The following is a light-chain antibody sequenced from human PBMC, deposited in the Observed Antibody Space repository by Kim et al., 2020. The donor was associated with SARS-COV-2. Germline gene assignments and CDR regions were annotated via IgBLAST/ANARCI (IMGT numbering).Light chain of an antibody. CDR3: QAWDSSTARVV. Sequence: PGQTSSITCSGDKLGEKYASWYQQKPGQSPVLLIYQDTKRPSGIPERFSGSNSGNTATLTISGTQTMDETDYYCQAWDSSTARVVFGGGTQLTVL. CDR2: QDT. CDR1: KLGEKY. J-gene: IGLJ2*01. V-gene: IGLV3-1*01.